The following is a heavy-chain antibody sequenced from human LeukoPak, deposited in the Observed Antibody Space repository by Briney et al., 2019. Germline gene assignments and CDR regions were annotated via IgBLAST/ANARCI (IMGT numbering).Heavy chain of an antibody. D-gene: IGHD3-3*01. Sequence: GGSLRLSCAASGFTFSSYAMNWVRQAPGKGLEWVSAISGSGGNTYYADSVKGRFTISRDNSKNTLYLQMNSLRAEDTAVYYCAKEDHDFWSGYYARRGGDYFDYWGQGTLVTVSS. V-gene: IGHV3-23*01. J-gene: IGHJ4*02. CDR1: GFTFSSYA. CDR2: ISGSGGNT. CDR3: AKEDHDFWSGYYARRGGDYFDY.